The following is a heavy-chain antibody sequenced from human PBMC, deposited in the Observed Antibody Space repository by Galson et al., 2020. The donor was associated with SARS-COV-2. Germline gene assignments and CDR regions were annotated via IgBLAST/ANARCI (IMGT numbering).Heavy chain of an antibody. CDR1: GFAVNSNS. D-gene: IGHD6-13*01. CDR3: ARTSLIAEDDDF. V-gene: IGHV3-53*01. CDR2: IYSGGDT. Sequence: GGSLRLSCAASGFAVNSNSMSWVRQAPGKGLEWVSLIYSGGDTYYADSVKGRFTISRDNSKNTLYLQMNSLRAEDTAVYYCARTSLIAEDDDFWGQGTLVTVSS. J-gene: IGHJ4*02.